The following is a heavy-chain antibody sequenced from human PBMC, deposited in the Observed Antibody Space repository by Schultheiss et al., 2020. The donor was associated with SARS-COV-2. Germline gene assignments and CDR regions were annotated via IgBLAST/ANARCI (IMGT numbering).Heavy chain of an antibody. CDR3: ASQVGFSSSRYTYYGMDV. J-gene: IGHJ6*02. CDR1: GGSISSYY. D-gene: IGHD6-13*01. Sequence: SETLSLTCTVSGGSISSYYWSWIRQPPGKGLEWIGYIYYSGSTNYNPSLKSRVTISVDTSKNQFSLKLSSVTAADTAVYYCASQVGFSSSRYTYYGMDVWGQGTTVTVSS. V-gene: IGHV4-59*08. CDR2: IYYSGST.